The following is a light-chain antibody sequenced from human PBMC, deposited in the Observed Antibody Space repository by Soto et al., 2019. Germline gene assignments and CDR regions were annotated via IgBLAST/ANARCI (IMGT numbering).Light chain of an antibody. CDR2: TGS. CDR1: QAIDSW. Sequence: DIQMTQSPSSVSASVGDRVTITCRASQAIDSWLAWYQQKPGEAPKLLIFTGSLLHSGVPPRFSGSGSGTDFTLIISSLQREDFATYYCQQSYSSSWTFGQGTKVAIK. CDR3: QQSYSSSWT. J-gene: IGKJ1*01. V-gene: IGKV1-12*01.